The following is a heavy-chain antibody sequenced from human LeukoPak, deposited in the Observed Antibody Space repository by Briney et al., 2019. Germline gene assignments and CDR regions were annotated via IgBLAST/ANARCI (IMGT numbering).Heavy chain of an antibody. CDR2: ISSSSSYI. V-gene: IGHV3-21*01. Sequence: GGSLRLSCAASGFTFSSYAMNWVRQAPGKGLEWVSSISSSSSYIYYADSVKGRFTISRDNAKNTLYLQMNSLRAEDTAVYYCARDGSSWSNWLDPWGQGTLVTVSS. CDR1: GFTFSSYA. J-gene: IGHJ5*02. CDR3: ARDGSSWSNWLDP. D-gene: IGHD6-13*01.